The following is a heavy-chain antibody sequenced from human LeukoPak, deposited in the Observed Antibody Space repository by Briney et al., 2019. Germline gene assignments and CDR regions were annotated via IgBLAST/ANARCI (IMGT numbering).Heavy chain of an antibody. V-gene: IGHV3-11*01. D-gene: IGHD1-26*01. Sequence: GGSLRLSCAASGFTFSDYYMSWIRQAPGKGLEWVSYISSSSSTIYYADSVKGRFTISRDNSKNTLYLQMNSLRAEDTAVYYCAKDGGSYVEAFDIWGQGTMVTVSS. J-gene: IGHJ3*02. CDR3: AKDGGSYVEAFDI. CDR2: ISSSSSTI. CDR1: GFTFSDYY.